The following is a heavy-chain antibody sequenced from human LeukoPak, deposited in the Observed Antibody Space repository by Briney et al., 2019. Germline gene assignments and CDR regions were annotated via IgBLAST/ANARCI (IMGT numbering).Heavy chain of an antibody. CDR1: GYTFTGYY. V-gene: IGHV1-2*02. D-gene: IGHD3-3*01. CDR3: ARGGIFVEVLRFLEWTMQGNWFDP. J-gene: IGHJ5*02. CDR2: INPNSGGT. Sequence: ASVKVSCKASGYTFTGYYMHWVRQAPGQGLEWMGWINPNSGGTNYAQKFQGRVTITRDTSISTAYMELSRLRSDDTAVYYCARGGIFVEVLRFLEWTMQGNWFDPWGQGTLVTVSS.